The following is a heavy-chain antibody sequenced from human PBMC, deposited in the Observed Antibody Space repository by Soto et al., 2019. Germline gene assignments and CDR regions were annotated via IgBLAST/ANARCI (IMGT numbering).Heavy chain of an antibody. V-gene: IGHV1-18*04. Sequence: ASVKVSCKASGYTFTSYGIGWVRQAPGQGLEWMGWISAYNGNTNYAQKLQGRVTMTTDTSTSTAYMELRSLRSDDTAVYYCARTPLGPKYYYDSSGYYPFDYWGQGTLVTVSS. D-gene: IGHD3-22*01. J-gene: IGHJ4*02. CDR3: ARTPLGPKYYYDSSGYYPFDY. CDR2: ISAYNGNT. CDR1: GYTFTSYG.